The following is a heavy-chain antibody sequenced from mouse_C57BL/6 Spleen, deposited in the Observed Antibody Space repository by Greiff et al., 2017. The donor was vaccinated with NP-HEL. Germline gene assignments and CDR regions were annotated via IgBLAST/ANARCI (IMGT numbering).Heavy chain of an antibody. J-gene: IGHJ4*01. CDR3: ARLDYDGGYAMDY. V-gene: IGHV1-64*01. D-gene: IGHD2-4*01. CDR2: IHPNSGST. CDR1: GYTFTSYW. Sequence: VQLQQPGAELVKPGASVKLSCKASGYTFTSYWMHWVKQRPGQGLEWIGMIHPNSGSTNYNEKFKSKATLTVDKSSSTAYMQLSSLTSEDSAVYYCARLDYDGGYAMDYWGQGTSVTVSS.